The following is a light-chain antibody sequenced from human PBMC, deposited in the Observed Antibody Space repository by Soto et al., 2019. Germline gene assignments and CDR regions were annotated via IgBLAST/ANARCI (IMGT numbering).Light chain of an antibody. CDR2: YAS. Sequence: EVVMTQSPATLSVSPGERVTLSCRASESVHRNLAWYQQKPGQGPSLLIYYASTRATGVPDRFTGSGSGTEFTLTISSLQSEDFGVSHXQHYSNWPPTFGHGTKVEIK. CDR1: ESVHRN. CDR3: QHYSNWPPT. J-gene: IGKJ3*01. V-gene: IGKV3-15*01.